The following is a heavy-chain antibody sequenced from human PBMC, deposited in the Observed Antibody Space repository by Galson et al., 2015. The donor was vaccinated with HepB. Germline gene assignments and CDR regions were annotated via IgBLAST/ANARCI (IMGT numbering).Heavy chain of an antibody. J-gene: IGHJ4*02. V-gene: IGHV1-69*06. CDR2: IIPIFGTA. CDR3: ARELVEYYYDSSGYPSYFDY. Sequence: SVKVSCKASGGTFSSYAISWVRQAPGQGLEWMGGIIPIFGTANYAQKFQGRVTITADKSTSTAYMELSSLRSEDTAVYYCARELVEYYYDSSGYPSYFDYWGQGTLVTVSS. CDR1: GGTFSSYA. D-gene: IGHD3-22*01.